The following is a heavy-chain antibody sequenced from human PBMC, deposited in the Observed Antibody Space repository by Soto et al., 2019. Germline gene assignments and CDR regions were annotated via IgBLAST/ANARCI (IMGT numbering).Heavy chain of an antibody. D-gene: IGHD6-13*01. J-gene: IGHJ6*02. CDR2: IIPIFGTA. CDR3: ARDWIIAAAGTGYYYYGMDV. V-gene: IGHV1-69*06. Sequence: GASVKVSCKASGGTFSSYAISWVRQAPGQGLEWMGGIIPIFGTANYAQKFQGRVTITADKSTSTAYMELSSLRSEDTAVYYCARDWIIAAAGTGYYYYGMDVWGQGTTVTVSS. CDR1: GGTFSSYA.